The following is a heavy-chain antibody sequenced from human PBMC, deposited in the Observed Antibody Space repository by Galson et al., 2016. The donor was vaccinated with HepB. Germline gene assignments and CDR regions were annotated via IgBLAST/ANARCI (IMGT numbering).Heavy chain of an antibody. D-gene: IGHD3-3*01. CDR1: GFTFSNFG. CDR2: ISGSGGTT. J-gene: IGHJ1*01. Sequence: SLRLYCAASGFTFSNFGMSWVRQVPGKGLEWVSLISGSGGTTSYADSVEGRFTVSRDNSKNTVYLQMNNLRAEDTAIYYCARDGVRWSPVEYFHYWGQGTLVTVSP. CDR3: ARDGVRWSPVEYFHY. V-gene: IGHV3-23*01.